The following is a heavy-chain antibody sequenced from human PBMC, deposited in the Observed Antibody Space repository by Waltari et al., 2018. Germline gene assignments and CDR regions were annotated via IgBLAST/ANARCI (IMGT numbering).Heavy chain of an antibody. CDR1: GFAFSRFW. Sequence: EGQLVESGGGLVQPGGSLKLSCAASGFAFSRFWRHWVRQVPGQGLVWVSRINSDGSDTSYADSVRGRFTVSRDNAKNMVYLQMKSLRAEDTAIYYCTRDSPSWIWGQGTMVSVSS. J-gene: IGHJ3*02. CDR2: INSDGSDT. CDR3: TRDSPSWI. V-gene: IGHV3-74*01.